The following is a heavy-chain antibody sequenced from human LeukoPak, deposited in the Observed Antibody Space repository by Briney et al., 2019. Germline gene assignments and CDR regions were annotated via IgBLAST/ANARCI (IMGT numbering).Heavy chain of an antibody. CDR2: IYYSGST. CDR3: ARGEWLPIYYFDY. CDR1: GGSISSYY. V-gene: IGHV4-59*01. D-gene: IGHD5-12*01. J-gene: IGHJ4*02. Sequence: PSETLSLTCTVSGGSISSYYWSWIRQPPGKGLEWIGYIYYSGSTNYNPSLKSRVTISVDTSKNQFSLKLSSVTAADTAVYYCARGEWLPIYYFDYWGQGTLVTVSS.